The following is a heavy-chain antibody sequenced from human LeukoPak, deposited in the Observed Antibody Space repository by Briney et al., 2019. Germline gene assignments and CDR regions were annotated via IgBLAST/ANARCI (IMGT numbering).Heavy chain of an antibody. V-gene: IGHV5-10-1*01. J-gene: IGHJ4*02. Sequence: GESLKISSKGSGYSFTTYWITWVRQMPGKGLEWMGRIDPSDSYTNYSPSFQGHFTISADKFISTAYLQWSSLKAPDTAMYYCMRQRSGWPLDFWGQGTLVTVSS. CDR3: MRQRSGWPLDF. CDR2: IDPSDSYT. D-gene: IGHD6-19*01. CDR1: GYSFTTYW.